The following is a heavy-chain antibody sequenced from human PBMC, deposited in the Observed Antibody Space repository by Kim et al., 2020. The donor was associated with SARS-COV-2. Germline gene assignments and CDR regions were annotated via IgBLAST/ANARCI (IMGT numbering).Heavy chain of an antibody. CDR3: ATERSTYYDFWSGYLPGDYYYGMDV. V-gene: IGHV1-46*01. Sequence: ASVKVSCKASGYTFTSYYMHWVRQAPGQGLEWMGIINPSGGSTSYAQKFQGRVTMTRDTSTSTVYMELSSLRSEDTAVYYCATERSTYYDFWSGYLPGDYYYGMDVWGQGTTVTVSS. CDR2: INPSGGST. CDR1: GYTFTSYY. J-gene: IGHJ6*02. D-gene: IGHD3-3*01.